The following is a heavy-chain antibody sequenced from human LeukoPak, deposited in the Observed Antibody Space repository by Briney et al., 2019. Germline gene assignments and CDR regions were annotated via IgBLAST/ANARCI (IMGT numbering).Heavy chain of an antibody. D-gene: IGHD3-22*01. J-gene: IGHJ4*02. V-gene: IGHV3-48*03. Sequence: GGSLRLSCAASGFTFSSYEMNWVRQAPGKGLEWVSYISSSGSTIYYADSVKGRFTISRDNAKNSLYLQMNSLRAEDMAFYYCAKGSYYYDSSLQPFDYWGQGTLVTVSS. CDR1: GFTFSSYE. CDR2: ISSSGSTI. CDR3: AKGSYYYDSSLQPFDY.